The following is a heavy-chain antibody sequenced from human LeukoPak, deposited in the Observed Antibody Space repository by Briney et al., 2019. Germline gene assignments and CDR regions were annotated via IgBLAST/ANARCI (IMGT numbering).Heavy chain of an antibody. CDR2: IYTSGSP. CDR3: ARGRHDITMIVVVMTSVSYYLDV. CDR1: GGSITSYS. D-gene: IGHD3-22*01. V-gene: IGHV4-4*09. Sequence: SETLSLTCTVSGGSITSYSWTWIRQPPGKGLEYIGYIYTSGSPNYNPSLTSRVTISLDTSKNQFSLKLRSVTAADTAVYYCARGRHDITMIVVVMTSVSYYLDVWGKGTTVTVS. J-gene: IGHJ6*03.